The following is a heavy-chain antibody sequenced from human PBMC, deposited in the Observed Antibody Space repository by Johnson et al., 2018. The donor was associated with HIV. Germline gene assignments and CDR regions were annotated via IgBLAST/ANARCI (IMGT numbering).Heavy chain of an antibody. Sequence: VQLVESGGGLVQPGGSLRLSCVASGFTFSSYDMHWVRQATGKGLECVSAIGTAGDTYYPCSVKGRFTISRDNSKKTVYLQMNRLRAEDKAVYYCARERINDGFDIWGQGTMVTVAS. CDR1: GFTFSSYD. CDR3: ARERINDGFDI. V-gene: IGHV3-13*01. J-gene: IGHJ3*02. D-gene: IGHD2-15*01. CDR2: IGTAGDT.